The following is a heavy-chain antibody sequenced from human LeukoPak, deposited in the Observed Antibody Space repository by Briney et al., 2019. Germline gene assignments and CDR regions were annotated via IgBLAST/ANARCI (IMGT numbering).Heavy chain of an antibody. CDR3: AKGYSSGWYSWAGDYFHY. Sequence: TGGSLRLSCAASGFTFSSHGMHWVRQAPGKGLEWVAVISYDGSNKNYADSVKGRFTISRDNSKNTLYLQMNSLRAEDTAVYYCAKGYSSGWYSWAGDYFHYWGQGTLVTVSS. D-gene: IGHD6-19*01. CDR1: GFTFSSHG. V-gene: IGHV3-30*18. CDR2: ISYDGSNK. J-gene: IGHJ4*02.